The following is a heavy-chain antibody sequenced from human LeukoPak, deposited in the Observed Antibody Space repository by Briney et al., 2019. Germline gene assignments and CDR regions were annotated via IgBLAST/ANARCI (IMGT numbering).Heavy chain of an antibody. CDR2: IEYSGST. CDR3: ARHGGSWTFDD. CDR1: GLTVSSEY. J-gene: IGHJ4*02. D-gene: IGHD6-13*01. V-gene: IGHV4-59*08. Sequence: GSLRLSCAAYGLTVSSEYLAWVRQAPGKGLEWIGYIEYSGSTNYNPSLKSRVTISIDSSKNQFSLHLSSVTAADTALYYCARHGGSWTFDDWGQGILVTVSS.